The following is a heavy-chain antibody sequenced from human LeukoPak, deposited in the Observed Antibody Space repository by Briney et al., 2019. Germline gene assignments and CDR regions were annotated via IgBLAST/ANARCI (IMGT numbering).Heavy chain of an antibody. D-gene: IGHD1-26*01. J-gene: IGHJ4*02. V-gene: IGHV4-34*01. Sequence: SESLSLTCAVYGFSFSGYYWSWIRQPPGKGLEWIGEINHSGSTNYNPSLKTRDTISLDTSKNQFSLKLSSVTAADTAVYYCAREIWSYSDYWGQGTLVTVSS. CDR3: AREIWSYSDY. CDR1: GFSFSGYY. CDR2: INHSGST.